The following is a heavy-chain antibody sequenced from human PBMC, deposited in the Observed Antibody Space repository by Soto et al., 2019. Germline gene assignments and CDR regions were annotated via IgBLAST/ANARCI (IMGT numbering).Heavy chain of an antibody. CDR1: GFSFSRYA. J-gene: IGHJ4*02. CDR2: LSGSGSAQ. D-gene: IGHD1-1*01. V-gene: IGHV3-21*01. CDR3: ASDFGMAPGNFAY. Sequence: EVQLVESGGGLVKPGGSLRLSCEASGFSFSRYALSWVRQTPGKGLEWVASLSGSGSAQYNADSVKGRFTISRDNAKNSRFLQLTSLRVEDTAVYYCASDFGMAPGNFAYWGRGTLVGVSS.